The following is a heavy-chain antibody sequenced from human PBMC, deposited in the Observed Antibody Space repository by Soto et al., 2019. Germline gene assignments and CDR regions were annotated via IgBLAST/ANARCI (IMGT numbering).Heavy chain of an antibody. D-gene: IGHD5-12*01. CDR2: ISSSSSYT. CDR1: GFTFSDYY. CDR3: ARRDGYNFNSFDY. Sequence: GGSLRLSCAASGFTFSDYYMSRIRQAPGKGLEWVSYISSSSSYTNYADSVKGRFTISRDNAKNSLYLQMNSLRAEDTAVYYCARRDGYNFNSFDYWGQGTLVTVSS. V-gene: IGHV3-11*06. J-gene: IGHJ4*02.